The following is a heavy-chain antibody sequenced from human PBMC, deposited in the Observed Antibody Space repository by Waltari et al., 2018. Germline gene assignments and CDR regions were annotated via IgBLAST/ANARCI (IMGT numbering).Heavy chain of an antibody. Sequence: QVQLQQWGAGLLKPSETLSLTCAVYGGSFSGYYWSWIRQPPGTGLEWIGELNHSGSTNYNPSLKSRGTISVDTSKNQFSRKLSSVTAADTAVYYCASPSKGYWGQGTLVTVSS. CDR2: LNHSGST. J-gene: IGHJ4*02. CDR1: GGSFSGYY. CDR3: ASPSKGY. V-gene: IGHV4-34*01.